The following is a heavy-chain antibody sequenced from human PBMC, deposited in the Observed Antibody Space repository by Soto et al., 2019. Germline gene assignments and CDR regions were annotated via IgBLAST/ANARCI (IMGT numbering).Heavy chain of an antibody. V-gene: IGHV4-38-2*01. CDR1: GYSIASGYY. Sequence: SETLALSCAVSGYSIASGYYRAWIRQSPGKVLEWIGSIYHAGSVYYNPSLNGRVALSMDTSKNHFSLKLTSVTASEKSVYYCARTFNYYGMDVWGQCTTVTVSS. CDR3: ARTFNYYGMDV. J-gene: IGHJ6*02. CDR2: IYHAGSV.